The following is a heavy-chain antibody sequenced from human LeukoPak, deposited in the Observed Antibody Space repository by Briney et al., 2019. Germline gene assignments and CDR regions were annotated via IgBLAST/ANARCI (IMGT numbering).Heavy chain of an antibody. CDR3: ARDGYSPFDY. CDR2: IKQDGSQK. V-gene: IGHV3-7*03. D-gene: IGHD6-13*01. CDR1: GFTLSSYW. Sequence: GGSRSLSRAASGFTLSSYWMSWVRQAPGKGLEWVANIKQDGSQKYYVDSVKGRFSISRDNAKNSLYLQMNSLKAEDTAVYYCARDGYSPFDYWGQGTLVTVSS. J-gene: IGHJ4*02.